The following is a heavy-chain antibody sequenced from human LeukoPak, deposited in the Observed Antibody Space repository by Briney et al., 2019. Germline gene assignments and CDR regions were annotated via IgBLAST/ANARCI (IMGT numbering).Heavy chain of an antibody. J-gene: IGHJ4*02. D-gene: IGHD2-2*03. CDR1: GFTFSSYS. CDR3: AKEGIGYCSSTSCYSDY. Sequence: GGSLRLSCAASGFTFSSYSMNWVRQAPGKGLEWVSSISSSSSYIYYADSVKGRFTISRDNAKNSLYLQMNSLRAEDTAVYYCAKEGIGYCSSTSCYSDYWGQGTLVTVSS. V-gene: IGHV3-21*01. CDR2: ISSSSSYI.